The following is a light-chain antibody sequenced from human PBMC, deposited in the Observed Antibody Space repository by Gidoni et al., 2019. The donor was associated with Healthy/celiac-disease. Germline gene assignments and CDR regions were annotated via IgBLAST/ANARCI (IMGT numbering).Light chain of an antibody. V-gene: IGLV1-40*01. CDR1: SSNIGDGYD. CDR2: GNS. J-gene: IGLJ3*02. Sequence: QSVLTQPPSVSGAPGQRVTISCTGSSSNIGDGYDVHWYQQLPGTAPKLLIYGNSNRPSGVPDRFSGSKSGTSASLAITGLQAEDEADYYCQSYDSSLSGSGVFGGGTKLTVL. CDR3: QSYDSSLSGSGV.